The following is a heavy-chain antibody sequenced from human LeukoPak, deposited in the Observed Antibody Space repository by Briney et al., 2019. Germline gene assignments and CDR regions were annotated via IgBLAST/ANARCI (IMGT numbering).Heavy chain of an antibody. CDR1: GFTFDDYA. Sequence: GGSLRLSCAASGFTFDDYAMHWVRQAPGKGLEWVSGISWNSGSIGYADSVKGRFTISRDNAKNSLYLQMNSLRAEDTALYYCAKDIVDIVVDGAFDIWGQGTMVTVSS. V-gene: IGHV3-9*01. D-gene: IGHD2-2*03. CDR3: AKDIVDIVVDGAFDI. J-gene: IGHJ3*02. CDR2: ISWNSGSI.